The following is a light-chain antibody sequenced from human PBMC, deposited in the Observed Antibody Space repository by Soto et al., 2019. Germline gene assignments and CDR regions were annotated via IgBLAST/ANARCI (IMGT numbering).Light chain of an antibody. V-gene: IGKV3-15*01. CDR1: QSVSRSY. J-gene: IGKJ4*01. CDR2: DTS. Sequence: EMVVTQSPGTLSLSTGDRATLSCRASQSVSRSYLGWYQQKPGQTPRLLIYDTSTRATGVPARFSGSRSGTEFTLTINSLQSEDFAVYYCQRYNNWPLTFGGGTKVDI. CDR3: QRYNNWPLT.